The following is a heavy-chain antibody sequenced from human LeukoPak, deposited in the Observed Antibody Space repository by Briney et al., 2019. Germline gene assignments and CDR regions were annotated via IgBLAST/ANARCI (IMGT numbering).Heavy chain of an antibody. CDR1: GGSISSGGYY. J-gene: IGHJ5*02. CDR2: IYYSGST. Sequence: PSETLSLTCTVSGGSISSGGYYWSWIRQHPGKGLEWIGYIYYSGSTYYNPSLKSRVTISVDTSKNQFSLKLSSVTAADTAVYYCAREIDYGDYVRWFDPWGQGTLVTVSS. V-gene: IGHV4-31*03. CDR3: AREIDYGDYVRWFDP. D-gene: IGHD4-17*01.